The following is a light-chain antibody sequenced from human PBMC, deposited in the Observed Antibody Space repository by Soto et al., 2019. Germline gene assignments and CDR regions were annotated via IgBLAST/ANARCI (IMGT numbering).Light chain of an antibody. V-gene: IGKV1-27*01. CDR3: QNYEGVLFT. CDR1: RDISTY. CDR2: HVS. J-gene: IGKJ3*01. Sequence: IQMTQSPSSLSASVGDRVTITSRASRDISTYLAWYQQRPGKVPNLLIYHVSTLQSGVPTRFSGSGSGTDFTLTISSLHPEDFATYYCQNYEGVLFTFGPGTKVEI.